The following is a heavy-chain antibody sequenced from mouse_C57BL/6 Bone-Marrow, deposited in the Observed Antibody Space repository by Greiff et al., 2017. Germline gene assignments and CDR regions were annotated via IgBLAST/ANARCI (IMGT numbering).Heavy chain of an antibody. Sequence: EVKLVESGGGLVKPGGSLKLSSAASGFTFSDYGMHWVRQAPEKGLEWVAYISSGSSTIYYADTVKGRFTISRDNAKNTLFLQMTSLRSEDTAMYYCARGITGGFAYWGQGTLVTVSA. CDR3: ARGITGGFAY. CDR1: GFTFSDYG. CDR2: ISSGSSTI. D-gene: IGHD1-1*01. V-gene: IGHV5-17*01. J-gene: IGHJ3*01.